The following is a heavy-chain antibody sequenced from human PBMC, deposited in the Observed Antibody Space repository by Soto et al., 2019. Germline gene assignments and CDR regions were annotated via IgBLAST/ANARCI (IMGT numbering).Heavy chain of an antibody. CDR3: ARGVGGGYYGYYYYSGMDV. D-gene: IGHD3-10*01. Sequence: QVQLQESGPGLVKPSETLSLTCTVSGGSISSYYWSWLRQPPGKGLEWIGYIYYSGSTNYNPSLQTRVTLSADTSQNQFSLKLSTVTAAHTAVNYWARGVGGGYYGYYYYSGMDVCGQETTVTVSS. V-gene: IGHV4-59*01. J-gene: IGHJ6*01. CDR1: GGSISSYY. CDR2: IYYSGST.